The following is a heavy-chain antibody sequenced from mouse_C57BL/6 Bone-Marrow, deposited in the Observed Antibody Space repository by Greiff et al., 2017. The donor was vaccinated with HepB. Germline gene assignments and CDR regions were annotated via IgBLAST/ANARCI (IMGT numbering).Heavy chain of an antibody. CDR1: GFSLTSYG. D-gene: IGHD1-1*01. V-gene: IGHV2-2*01. J-gene: IGHJ1*03. Sequence: QVQLKQSGPGLVQPSQSLSITCTVSGFSLTSYGVHWVRQSPGKGLEWLGVIWSGGSTDYNAAFIYRLSISKDNSTSQVFFKMNSLQAADTAIYYCARKEYYVCWYFDVWGTGTTVTVSS. CDR3: ARKEYYVCWYFDV. CDR2: IWSGGST.